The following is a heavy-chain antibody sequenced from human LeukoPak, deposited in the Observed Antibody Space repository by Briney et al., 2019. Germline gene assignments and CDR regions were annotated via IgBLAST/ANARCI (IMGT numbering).Heavy chain of an antibody. Sequence: SETLSLTCTVSGGSISSSSYYWAWIRQPPGKGLEWIGTVYYSGSTYYNPSLKSRVIISVDTSKNQFSLRLNSVTAADTAVYYCARHASPVALYFDYWGQGTLVTVSS. D-gene: IGHD6-19*01. CDR3: ARHASPVALYFDY. CDR2: VYYSGST. CDR1: GGSISSSSYY. J-gene: IGHJ4*02. V-gene: IGHV4-39*01.